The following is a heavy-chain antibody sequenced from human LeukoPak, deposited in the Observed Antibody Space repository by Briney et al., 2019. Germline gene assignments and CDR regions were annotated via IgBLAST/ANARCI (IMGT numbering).Heavy chain of an antibody. V-gene: IGHV3-23*01. D-gene: IGHD3-10*01. Sequence: GGSLRLSCAASGFTFSSYAMSWVRQAPGKGLEWVSAISASGGSTDYADSVKGRFTISRDNSKNTLYLQMNSLRAEDTAVYYCASRGRITMVRGVLTTPDAFDIWGQGTMVTVSS. CDR2: ISASGGST. CDR1: GFTFSSYA. CDR3: ASRGRITMVRGVLTTPDAFDI. J-gene: IGHJ3*02.